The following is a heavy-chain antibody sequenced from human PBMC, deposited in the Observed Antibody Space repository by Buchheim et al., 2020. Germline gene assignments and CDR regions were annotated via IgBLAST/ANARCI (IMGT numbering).Heavy chain of an antibody. D-gene: IGHD3-3*01. CDR1: GFTFSSHA. Sequence: VQLLESGGDLVRPGGSLRLSCAVSGFTFSSHAMSWVRQAPGKGLEWVAVISYDGSNKYYADSVKGRFTISRDNSKNTLYLQMNSLRAEDTAVYYCARSLRFGYYYYGMDVWGQGTT. CDR3: ARSLRFGYYYYGMDV. J-gene: IGHJ6*02. CDR2: ISYDGSNK. V-gene: IGHV3-30-3*01.